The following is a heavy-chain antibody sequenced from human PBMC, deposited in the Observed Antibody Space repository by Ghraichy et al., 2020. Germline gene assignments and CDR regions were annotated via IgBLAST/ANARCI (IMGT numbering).Heavy chain of an antibody. V-gene: IGHV3-53*01. J-gene: IGHJ3*02. CDR1: GFIVSSNY. D-gene: IGHD3-22*01. CDR2: IYSGGST. Sequence: GESLNISCAASGFIVSSNYMSWVRQAPGKGLEWVSVIYSGGSTYYADSVKGRFTISRDNFKNTLYLQMNSLRAEDTAVYYCARGGGFGYDSSGYYDDAFDIWGQGTMVTVSS. CDR3: ARGGGFGYDSSGYYDDAFDI.